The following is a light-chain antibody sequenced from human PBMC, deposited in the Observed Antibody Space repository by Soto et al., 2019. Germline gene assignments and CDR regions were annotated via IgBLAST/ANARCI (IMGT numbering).Light chain of an antibody. CDR2: AAS. CDR3: QQYGSSPSLT. Sequence: EIVLTQSPGTLSLSPGERATLSCRASQSFSSSYLAWFQQKPGQAPRLLIFAASSRATGIPDRFSGSGSGTDFTLTISRLEPEDFAVYYCQQYGSSPSLTFCQGTRLEIK. CDR1: QSFSSSY. J-gene: IGKJ5*01. V-gene: IGKV3-20*01.